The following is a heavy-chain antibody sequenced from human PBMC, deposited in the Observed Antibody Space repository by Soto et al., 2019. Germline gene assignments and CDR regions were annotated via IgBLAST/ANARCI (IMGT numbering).Heavy chain of an antibody. CDR3: ARDPPYSSSWPYYYYYGMDV. V-gene: IGHV3-21*01. CDR1: GFTFSSYS. J-gene: IGHJ6*02. CDR2: ISSSSSYI. D-gene: IGHD6-13*01. Sequence: PVGSLRLSCAASGFTFSSYSMNWVRQAPGKGLEWVSSISSSSSYIYYADSVKGRFTISRDNAKNSLYLQMNSLRAEDTAVYYCARDPPYSSSWPYYYYYGMDVWGQGTTVTVSS.